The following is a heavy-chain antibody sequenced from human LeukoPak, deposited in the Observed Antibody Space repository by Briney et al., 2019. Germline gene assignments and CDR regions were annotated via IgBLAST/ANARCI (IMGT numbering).Heavy chain of an antibody. CDR2: IASDGNT. D-gene: IGHD5-24*01. J-gene: IGHJ4*02. Sequence: PGGSLRLSCAASGFTFSSYWMSWVRQAPGKGLEWVSLIASDGNTHSADSVKGRFIISRDNSKNTLYLQMNSLRVEDTAVYYCARGDGYIIRDWGQGTLVTVSS. CDR3: ARGDGYIIRD. V-gene: IGHV3-66*01. CDR1: GFTFSSYW.